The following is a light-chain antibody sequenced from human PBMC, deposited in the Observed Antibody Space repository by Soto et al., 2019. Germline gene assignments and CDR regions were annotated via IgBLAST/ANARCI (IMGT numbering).Light chain of an antibody. Sequence: DIQVTQSPSSLSASVGDRVTITCRASQNIFTYLNWYQQRPGTAPNLLIYTTSNLKSGVPSRFSGSGSGTDFTLTISSLQPEDFATYYCQHSYSSPTFGRGTKVEIK. V-gene: IGKV1-39*01. CDR1: QNIFTY. CDR3: QHSYSSPT. J-gene: IGKJ2*01. CDR2: TTS.